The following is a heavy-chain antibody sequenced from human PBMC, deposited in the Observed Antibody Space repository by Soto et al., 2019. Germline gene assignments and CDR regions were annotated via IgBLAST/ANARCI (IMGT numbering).Heavy chain of an antibody. D-gene: IGHD5-18*01. V-gene: IGHV3-7*05. CDR1: GFTFNKYW. CDR3: AKIHAGSF. J-gene: IGHJ4*01. Sequence: EVQLVESGGGLVQPGGSLRLSCEGSGFTFNKYWMYWVRQAPGRGLEWVANINEDGAVRQYVDSVRGRFTISRDNAKNSVYLQMNTLETEDTAVYYCAKIHAGSFWGHGTLVTVSS. CDR2: INEDGAVR.